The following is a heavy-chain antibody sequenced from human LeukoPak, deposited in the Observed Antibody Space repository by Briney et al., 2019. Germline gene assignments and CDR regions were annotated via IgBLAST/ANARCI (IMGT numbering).Heavy chain of an antibody. Sequence: SQTLSLTCAISGDSVSNNTVAWNWIRQSPSRGLEWLGRTYYRSKWYNDYTISVKSRITINPDTSKNQFSLQLNSVTPDDTAVYYCARGLEQWLVYYFDSWGQGTLVTVSS. V-gene: IGHV6-1*01. D-gene: IGHD6-19*01. CDR1: GDSVSNNTVA. J-gene: IGHJ4*02. CDR3: ARGLEQWLVYYFDS. CDR2: TYYRSKWYN.